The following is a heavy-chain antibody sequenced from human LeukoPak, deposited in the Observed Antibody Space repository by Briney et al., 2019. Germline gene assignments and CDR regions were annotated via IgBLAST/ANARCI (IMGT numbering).Heavy chain of an antibody. J-gene: IGHJ4*02. CDR3: ARSSGYSSSWYFDY. D-gene: IGHD6-13*01. V-gene: IGHV1-2*02. CDR2: INPNSGGT. CDR1: GYTFTGYY. Sequence: GASVKVSCKASGYTFTGYYMHWVRQAPGQGLEWMGWINPNSGGTNYAQKFQGRVTMTRDTSISTAYMELSRLRSDDTAVYYCARSSGYSSSWYFDYWGQGTLVTVSS.